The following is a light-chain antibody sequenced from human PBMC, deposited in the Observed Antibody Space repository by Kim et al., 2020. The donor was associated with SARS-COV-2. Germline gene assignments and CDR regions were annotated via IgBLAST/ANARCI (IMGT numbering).Light chain of an antibody. Sequence: QSALTQPASVSGSPGQSITISCTGTNSDVGGYNYVSWYQQHPGKAPKLMIYDVSNRPSGVSNRFSGSKSGNTASLTISGLQAEDEADYYCSSYTSSSPHVVFGGGTQLTVL. CDR3: SSYTSSSPHVV. V-gene: IGLV2-14*03. CDR1: NSDVGGYNY. J-gene: IGLJ2*01. CDR2: DVS.